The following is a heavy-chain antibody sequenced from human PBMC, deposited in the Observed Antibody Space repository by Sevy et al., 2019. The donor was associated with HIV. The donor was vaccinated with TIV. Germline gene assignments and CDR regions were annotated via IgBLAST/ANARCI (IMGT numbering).Heavy chain of an antibody. Sequence: ASVKVSCKASAYNFIGYYIHWVRQAPGQGLEWIGRINHTSGGTKYAHKFQGRVTVTIDMSVSTAYMELTRLTSDDTAIYYCAGQTSGWYDWFDPWGPGTLVTVSS. CDR3: AGQTSGWYDWFDP. CDR1: AYNFIGYY. J-gene: IGHJ5*02. CDR2: INHTSGGT. D-gene: IGHD6-19*01. V-gene: IGHV1-2*06.